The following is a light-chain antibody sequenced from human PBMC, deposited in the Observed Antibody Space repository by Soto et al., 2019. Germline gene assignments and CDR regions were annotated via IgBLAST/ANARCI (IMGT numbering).Light chain of an antibody. CDR2: RDS. Sequence: ELTQPLSVSVALGQTARITCGGNNIGSKNVHWYQQKPGQAPVLVIYRDSNRPSGTPERFSGSNSGNTATLTISRAQAGDEADYYCQVWDSSTYVFGTGTKVTVL. CDR1: NIGSKN. CDR3: QVWDSSTYV. J-gene: IGLJ1*01. V-gene: IGLV3-9*01.